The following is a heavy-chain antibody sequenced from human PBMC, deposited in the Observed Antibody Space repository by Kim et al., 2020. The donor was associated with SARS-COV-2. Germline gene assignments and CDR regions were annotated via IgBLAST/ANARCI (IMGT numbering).Heavy chain of an antibody. CDR2: ISYDGSNK. CDR1: GFTFSSYG. D-gene: IGHD6-19*01. J-gene: IGHJ6*02. V-gene: IGHV3-30*18. Sequence: GGSLRLSCAAPGFTFSSYGMHWVRQAPGKGLEWVAVISYDGSNKYYADSVKGRFTISRDNSKNTLYLQMNSLRAEDTAVYYCAKDSSGRMDVWGQGTTVTVSS. CDR3: AKDSSGRMDV.